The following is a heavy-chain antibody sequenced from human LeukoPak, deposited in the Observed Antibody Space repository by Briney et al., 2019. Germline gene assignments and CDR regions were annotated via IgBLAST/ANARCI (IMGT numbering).Heavy chain of an antibody. Sequence: SVKVSCKASGGTFSSYAISWVRQAPGQGLEWMGRIIPILGIANYAQKFQGRVTITADKSTSTAYMELSSLRSEDTAVYYCAREGLYSSSWYPSYWGQGTLVTVSS. CDR3: AREGLYSSSWYPSY. D-gene: IGHD6-13*01. J-gene: IGHJ4*02. CDR2: IIPILGIA. CDR1: GGTFSSYA. V-gene: IGHV1-69*04.